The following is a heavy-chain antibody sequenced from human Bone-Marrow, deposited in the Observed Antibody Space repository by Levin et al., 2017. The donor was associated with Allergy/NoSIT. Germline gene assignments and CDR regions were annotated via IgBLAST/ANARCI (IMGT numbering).Heavy chain of an antibody. CDR2: INPDGSEK. D-gene: IGHD6-19*01. Sequence: TGGSLRLSCAASGFTFSSCWMSWVRQAPGKGLEWVANINPDGSEKNYVESVKGRFTISRDNTKNSLYLQVNSLRDEDIAVYYCAKGGGSGWPFDYWGQGNLVTVSS. CDR3: AKGGGSGWPFDY. CDR1: GFTFSSCW. J-gene: IGHJ4*02. V-gene: IGHV3-7*01.